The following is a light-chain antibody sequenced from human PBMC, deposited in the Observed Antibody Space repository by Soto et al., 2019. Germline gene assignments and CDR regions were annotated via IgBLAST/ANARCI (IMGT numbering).Light chain of an antibody. V-gene: IGKV1-39*01. Sequence: DIQMTQSPSSLSASVGDRVTITCRASQTISSSLNWYEQKPGKAPKLLIYAASILQNGVPSRFSGSGSGTDFTLTISRLQPEDFATYHCQQSYSLPYTFGQGTKLEIK. CDR1: QTISSS. CDR3: QQSYSLPYT. CDR2: AAS. J-gene: IGKJ2*01.